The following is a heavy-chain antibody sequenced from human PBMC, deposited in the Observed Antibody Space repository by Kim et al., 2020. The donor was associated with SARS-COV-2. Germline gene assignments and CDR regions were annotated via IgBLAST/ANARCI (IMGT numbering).Heavy chain of an antibody. D-gene: IGHD3-16*01. CDR3: ARDRLGEYGMDV. J-gene: IGHJ6*02. CDR2: K. V-gene: IGHV3-33*01. Sequence: KYYADALKGRFTNSRDNSKNRLYLQMNGLRAEDTAVYYCARDRLGEYGMDVWGQGTTVTVSS.